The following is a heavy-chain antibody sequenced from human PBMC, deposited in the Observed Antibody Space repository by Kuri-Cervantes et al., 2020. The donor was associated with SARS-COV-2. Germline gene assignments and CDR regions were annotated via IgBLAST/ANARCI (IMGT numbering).Heavy chain of an antibody. V-gene: IGHV3-23*01. CDR1: GFTFSSEA. J-gene: IGHJ6*02. Sequence: GESLKISCAASGFTFSSEAMSWVRQAPGKGLEWVSSISESGDEIDYADSVKGRFTVSRDNSKNTLYLQMNSLRAEDTAVYYCARDMRRATIFGVVIKDYYYGMDVWGQGTTVTVSS. D-gene: IGHD3-3*01. CDR3: ARDMRRATIFGVVIKDYYYGMDV. CDR2: ISESGDEI.